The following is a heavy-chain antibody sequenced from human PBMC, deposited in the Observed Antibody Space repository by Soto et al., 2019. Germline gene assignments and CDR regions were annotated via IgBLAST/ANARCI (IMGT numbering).Heavy chain of an antibody. D-gene: IGHD3-3*01. CDR3: SGRLDFGNGYFTAPLDV. J-gene: IGHJ6*04. Sequence: PGGSVRLSCAASGFTFSSYSMNWVRQAPGKGLEWIGSFYYTGSTNYNPSLKSRVTVSADTSNNHYSLRLTSVTAADTAVYYCSGRLDFGNGYFTAPLDVWGKGTTVTVSS. CDR2: FYYTGST. V-gene: IGHV4-59*08. CDR1: GFTFSSYSMN.